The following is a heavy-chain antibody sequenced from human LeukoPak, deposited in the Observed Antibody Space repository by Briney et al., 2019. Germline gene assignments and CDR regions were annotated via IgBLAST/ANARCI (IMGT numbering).Heavy chain of an antibody. CDR3: AADLRYTSSWTFDY. CDR2: IVVGSGNT. V-gene: IGHV1-58*01. CDR1: GFTFTSSA. D-gene: IGHD6-13*01. J-gene: IGHJ4*02. Sequence: TSVKVSCKASGFTFTSSAVQWVRQARGQRFEWIGWIVVGSGNTNYAQKFQERVTITRDMSTSTAYMELSSLRSEDTAVYYCAADLRYTSSWTFDYWGQGTLVTVSS.